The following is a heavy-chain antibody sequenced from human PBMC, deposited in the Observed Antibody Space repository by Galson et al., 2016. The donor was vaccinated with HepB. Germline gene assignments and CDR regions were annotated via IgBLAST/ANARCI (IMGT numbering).Heavy chain of an antibody. Sequence: SVKVSCKASGYSFTTYPINWVRQAPGQGLEWMGWINTDTGSPAYAQGFTGRYVFSLDSSVSTAYLQIINLKTEDTAVYFCASGWGSSLAFWGQGSLVTVSS. CDR3: ASGWGSSLAF. V-gene: IGHV7-4-1*02. CDR2: INTDTGSP. CDR1: GYSFTTYP. D-gene: IGHD3-16*01. J-gene: IGHJ4*02.